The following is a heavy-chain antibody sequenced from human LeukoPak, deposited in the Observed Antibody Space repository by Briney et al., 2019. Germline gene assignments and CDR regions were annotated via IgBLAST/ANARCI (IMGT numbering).Heavy chain of an antibody. J-gene: IGHJ4*02. D-gene: IGHD3-10*01. CDR1: GITLSHYG. V-gene: IGHV3-23*01. Sequence: GGSLRLSCAVSGITLSHYGMSWVRQAPGKGLEWVAGISDSGGRTNYADSVKGRFTISRDNPKNTLYLQMNSLRAEDTAVYFCAKRGVVIRVILVGFHKEAYYFDSWGQGVLVTVSS. CDR3: AKRGVVIRVILVGFHKEAYYFDS. CDR2: ISDSGGRT.